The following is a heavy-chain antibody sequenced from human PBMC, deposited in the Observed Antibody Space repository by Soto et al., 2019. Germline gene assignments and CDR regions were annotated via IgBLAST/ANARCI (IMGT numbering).Heavy chain of an antibody. J-gene: IGHJ4*02. CDR3: ARESTLHFDY. Sequence: QVQLVESGGGVVQPGRSLRLSCAASGFTFSSYGMHWVRQAPGKGLEWVAVIWYDGSNKYYADSVKGRFTISRDNSKNTLYLQMNSLRAEVTAVYYCARESTLHFDYWGQGTLVTVSS. CDR1: GFTFSSYG. V-gene: IGHV3-33*01. CDR2: IWYDGSNK.